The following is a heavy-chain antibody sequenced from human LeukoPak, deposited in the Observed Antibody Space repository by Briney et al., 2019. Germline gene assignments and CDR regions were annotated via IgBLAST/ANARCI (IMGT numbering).Heavy chain of an antibody. Sequence: SETLSLTCTVSGGSISSYYWSWIRQPPGKGLEWIGYIYYSGSTNYNPSLKSRVTISVDTSKNQFSLKLSSVTAADTAVYYCARSSAPPIHDYWGQGTLVTVPS. D-gene: IGHD2-21*01. CDR1: GGSISSYY. J-gene: IGHJ4*02. CDR3: ARSSAPPIHDY. CDR2: IYYSGST. V-gene: IGHV4-59*01.